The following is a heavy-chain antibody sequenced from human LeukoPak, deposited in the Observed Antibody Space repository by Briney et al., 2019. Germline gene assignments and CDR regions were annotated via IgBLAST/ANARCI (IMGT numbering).Heavy chain of an antibody. V-gene: IGHV3-7*05. CDR1: GFTFSSYW. CDR2: IKQDGSEK. J-gene: IGHJ4*02. Sequence: PGGSLRLSCAASGFTFSSYWMSWVRQAPGKGLEWVANIKQDGSEKYYVDSVKGRFTISRDNAKNSLYLQMNSLRAEDTAVYYCARDQREYYYGSGSYFNYWGQGTLVTGSS. D-gene: IGHD3-10*01. CDR3: ARDQREYYYGSGSYFNY.